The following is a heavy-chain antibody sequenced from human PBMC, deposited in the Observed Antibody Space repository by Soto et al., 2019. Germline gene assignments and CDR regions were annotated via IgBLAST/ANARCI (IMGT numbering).Heavy chain of an antibody. D-gene: IGHD6-19*01. Sequence: GWSXRLSGSSSVFTFIIYCIHWFRHAPGKGLEWVAVISYDGSNKYYADSVKGRFTISRDNSKNKLYLQMNSLRAEETAVYYCEKVFGVGYSSGFDDFDIWGQGTMVTVSS. V-gene: IGHV3-30*18. J-gene: IGHJ3*02. CDR2: ISYDGSNK. CDR3: EKVFGVGYSSGFDDFDI. CDR1: VFTFIIYC.